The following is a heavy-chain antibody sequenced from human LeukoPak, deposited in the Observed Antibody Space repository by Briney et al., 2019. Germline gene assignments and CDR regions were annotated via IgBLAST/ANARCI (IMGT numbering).Heavy chain of an antibody. J-gene: IGHJ5*02. D-gene: IGHD4-17*01. Sequence: GGTLRLSCAASGFTFSSYGMSWVRQAPGKGLEWVSAISGSGGSTYYADSVKGRFTISRDNAKNSLYLQMNSLRAEDTAVYYCARNYGDYEGDWFDPWGQGTLVTVSS. CDR3: ARNYGDYEGDWFDP. CDR1: GFTFSSYG. V-gene: IGHV3-23*01. CDR2: ISGSGGST.